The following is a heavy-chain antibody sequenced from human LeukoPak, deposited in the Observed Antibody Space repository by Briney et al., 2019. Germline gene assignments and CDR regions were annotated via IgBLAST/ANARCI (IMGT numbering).Heavy chain of an antibody. V-gene: IGHV3-30*18. D-gene: IGHD3-10*01. J-gene: IGHJ4*02. CDR3: AKRLAYGSGTTHDDY. Sequence: HPGGSLRLSCAASGFTFSSYGMHWVRQAPGKGLKWVAVISYDGSNKYYADSVKGRFTISRDNSKNTLYLQMNSLRAEDTAVYYCAKRLAYGSGTTHDDYWGQGTLVTVSS. CDR1: GFTFSSYG. CDR2: ISYDGSNK.